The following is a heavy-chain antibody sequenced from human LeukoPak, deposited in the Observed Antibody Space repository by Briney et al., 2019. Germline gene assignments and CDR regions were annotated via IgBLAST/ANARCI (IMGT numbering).Heavy chain of an antibody. V-gene: IGHV3-30*02. CDR2: IQTGGDPK. CDR3: AREASTEIIGGMDV. CDR1: EFTFSSYA. J-gene: IGHJ6*02. D-gene: IGHD2-8*02. Sequence: GGSLRLSCATSEFTFSSYAMHWVRQAPGKGLEWVSFIQTGGDPKYYADSVRGRFTISRDNSKKTCSLQMDSLRVEDTATYYCAREASTEIIGGMDVRGQGTTVTVTS.